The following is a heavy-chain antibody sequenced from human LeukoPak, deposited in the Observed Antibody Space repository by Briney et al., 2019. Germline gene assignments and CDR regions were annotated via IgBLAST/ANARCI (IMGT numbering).Heavy chain of an antibody. J-gene: IGHJ4*02. CDR3: AIKGRIAAAGLIY. CDR1: GFTFSSYE. Sequence: GGSLRLSCAASGFTFSSYEMNWVRQAPGKGLEWVSYISSSGSTIYYADSVKGRFTISRDNAKNSLYLQMNSLRAEDTAVYYCAIKGRIAAAGLIYWGQGTLVTVSS. D-gene: IGHD6-13*01. V-gene: IGHV3-48*03. CDR2: ISSSGSTI.